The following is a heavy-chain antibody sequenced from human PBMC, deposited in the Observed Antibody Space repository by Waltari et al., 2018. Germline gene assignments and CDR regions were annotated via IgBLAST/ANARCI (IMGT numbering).Heavy chain of an antibody. D-gene: IGHD2-2*01. Sequence: QVQLQQWGAGLLQPSETLSLTCAVYGGSFSGYSWSWIRQPPGKGLEWIGEINHSGSTNYNPSLKSRVTISVDTSKNQFSLKLSSVTAADTAVYYCARARVVVPAAVRAFDYWGQGTLVTVSS. CDR1: GGSFSGYS. CDR3: ARARVVVPAAVRAFDY. CDR2: INHSGST. V-gene: IGHV4-34*01. J-gene: IGHJ4*02.